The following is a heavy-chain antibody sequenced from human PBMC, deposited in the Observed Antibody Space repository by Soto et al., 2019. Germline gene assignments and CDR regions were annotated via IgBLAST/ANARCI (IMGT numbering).Heavy chain of an antibody. Sequence: ASVKVSCKASGYTFTSYDINWVRQATGQGLEWMGWMNPNSGNTGYAQKFQGRVTMTRNTSISTAYMELSSLRSEDTAVYYCAIFGRVPAAINYWGQGTLVTVSS. V-gene: IGHV1-8*01. CDR1: GYTFTSYD. D-gene: IGHD2-2*01. CDR3: AIFGRVPAAINY. CDR2: MNPNSGNT. J-gene: IGHJ4*02.